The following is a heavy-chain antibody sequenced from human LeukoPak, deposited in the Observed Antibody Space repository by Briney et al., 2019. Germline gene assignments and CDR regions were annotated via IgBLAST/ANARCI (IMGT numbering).Heavy chain of an antibody. CDR3: ARGDIVATIEWDWLAVANYYFDY. V-gene: IGHV1-18*01. CDR1: GYTFTSYG. Sequence: ASVKVSCKASGYTFTSYGITWVRQAPGQGLEWMGWISAYNGNTHYAQKLQGRVTMTTDTSTSTAYMDLSRLRSDDTAVYYCARGDIVATIEWDWLAVANYYFDYWGQGTLVTVSS. CDR2: ISAYNGNT. J-gene: IGHJ4*02. D-gene: IGHD5-12*01.